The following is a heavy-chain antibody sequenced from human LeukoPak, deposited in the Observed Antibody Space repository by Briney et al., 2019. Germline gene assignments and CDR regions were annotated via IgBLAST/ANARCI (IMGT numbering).Heavy chain of an antibody. V-gene: IGHV3-21*01. J-gene: IGHJ3*02. CDR2: ISSSSSYI. D-gene: IGHD2-8*01. CDR1: GFTFSSYS. Sequence: GGSLRLSCAASGFTFSSYSINWVRQAPGKGLEWVSSISSSSSYIYYADSVKGRFTISRDNAKNSLYLQMNSLRAEDTAVYYCARLMVHARFGAFDIWGQGTMVTVSS. CDR3: ARLMVHARFGAFDI.